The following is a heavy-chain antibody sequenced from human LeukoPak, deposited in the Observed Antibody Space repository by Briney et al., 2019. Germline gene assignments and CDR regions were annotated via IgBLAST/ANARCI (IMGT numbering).Heavy chain of an antibody. D-gene: IGHD2/OR15-2a*01. CDR3: ARNFYGDDGHHPFDY. CDR1: VRPLSNAD. Sequence: SETQSLPRSVSVRPLSNADWVWRRHTARKGIAKISRCYASGCTNYNPSLKSRITISMDKSKNHFSLNLKSVAAADKAFYYCARNFYGDDGHHPFDYWGQGIQVTVSS. CDR2: CYASGCT. V-gene: IGHV4-4*07. J-gene: IGHJ4*02.